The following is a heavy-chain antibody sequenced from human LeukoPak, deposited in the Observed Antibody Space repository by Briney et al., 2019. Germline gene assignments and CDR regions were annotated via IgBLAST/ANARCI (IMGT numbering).Heavy chain of an antibody. CDR1: GYTFTSYY. CDR2: INPSGGST. J-gene: IGHJ4*02. V-gene: IGHV1-46*01. Sequence: ASVKVSCKASGYTFTSYYMHWVRQAPGQGLEWMGIINPSGGSTSYAQKFQGRVTMTRDTSTSTVYMELSSLRSEDTAVYYCAREGSYYDSSGYYLTLDYWGQGTLVTVSS. CDR3: AREGSYYDSSGYYLTLDY. D-gene: IGHD3-22*01.